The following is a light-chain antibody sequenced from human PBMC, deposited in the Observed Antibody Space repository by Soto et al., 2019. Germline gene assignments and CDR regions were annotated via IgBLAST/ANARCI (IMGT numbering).Light chain of an antibody. CDR2: EVT. CDR3: CSDAGTTTCV. CDR1: SSDVGSHNF. J-gene: IGLJ2*01. V-gene: IGLV2-23*02. Sequence: QSALTQPASVSGSPGQSITISCTGTSSDVGSHNFVSWYQQRPGKAPKLMIFEVTKRPSGVSSRFSASKSGNTASLTISGVQAEDEADYYCCSDAGTTTCVFGVGTKLTVL.